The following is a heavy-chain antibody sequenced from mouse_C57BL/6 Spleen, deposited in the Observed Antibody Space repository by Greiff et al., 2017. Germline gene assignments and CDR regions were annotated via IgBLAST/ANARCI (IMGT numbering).Heavy chain of an antibody. V-gene: IGHV1-15*01. CDR2: IDPETGGT. CDR3: TRWDYYGSSSWYFDV. D-gene: IGHD1-1*01. J-gene: IGHJ1*03. CDR1: GYTFTDYE. Sequence: VKLQQSGAELVRPGASVTLSCKASGYTFTDYEMHWVKQTPVHGLEWIGAIDPETGGTAYNQKFKGKAILTADKSSSTAYMELRSLTSEDSAVYYCTRWDYYGSSSWYFDVWGTGTTVTVSS.